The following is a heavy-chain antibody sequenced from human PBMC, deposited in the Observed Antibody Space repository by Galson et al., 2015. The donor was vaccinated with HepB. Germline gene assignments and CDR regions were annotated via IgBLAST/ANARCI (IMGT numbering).Heavy chain of an antibody. CDR1: GFTVSSNY. V-gene: IGHV3-66*01. Sequence: SLRLSCAASGFTVSSNYMSWVRQAPGKGLEWVSVIYSGGSTYYADSVKGRFTISRDNSKNTLYLQMNSLRAEDTAVYYCARDNERSGYYHDAFDIWGQGTMVTVSS. D-gene: IGHD3-22*01. CDR2: IYSGGST. J-gene: IGHJ3*02. CDR3: ARDNERSGYYHDAFDI.